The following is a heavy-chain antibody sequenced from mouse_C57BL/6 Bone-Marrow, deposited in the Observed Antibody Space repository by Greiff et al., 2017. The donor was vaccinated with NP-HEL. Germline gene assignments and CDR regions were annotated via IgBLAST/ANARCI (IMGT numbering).Heavy chain of an antibody. CDR1: GFTFTSYW. CDR2: IHPNSGST. D-gene: IGHD2-3*01. Sequence: QVQLQQPGAELVKPGASVKLSCKASGFTFTSYWMHWVKQRPGQGLEWIGMIHPNSGSTNYNEKFKSKATLTVDKSSSTAYMQLSSLTSDDSAVYYCSRVIYDGYCWYYGVWGTGTTVTVSS. V-gene: IGHV1-64*01. J-gene: IGHJ1*03. CDR3: SRVIYDGYCWYYGV.